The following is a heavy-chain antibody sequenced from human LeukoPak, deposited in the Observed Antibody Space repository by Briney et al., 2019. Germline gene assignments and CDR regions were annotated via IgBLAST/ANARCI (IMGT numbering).Heavy chain of an antibody. D-gene: IGHD2-21*01. V-gene: IGHV3-23*01. CDR3: AKDWRTWDKCGGDCLDY. CDR1: GVSISNSSYY. CDR2: VSNSGDRT. J-gene: IGHJ4*02. Sequence: ETLSLTCTVSGVSISNSSYYWGWIRQPPGKGLEWVSSVSNSGDRTYYADSVKGRLTISRDNSKNTLYLQLISLRAEDTAVYYCAKDWRTWDKCGGDCLDYWGQGTLVTVSS.